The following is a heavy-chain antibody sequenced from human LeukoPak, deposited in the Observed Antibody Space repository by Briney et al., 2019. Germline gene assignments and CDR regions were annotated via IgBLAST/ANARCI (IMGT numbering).Heavy chain of an antibody. CDR2: IYYSGST. J-gene: IGHJ6*02. D-gene: IGHD5-18*01. CDR1: GDSISSDY. V-gene: IGHV4-59*01. Sequence: SETLSLTCAVSGDSISSDYWNWIRQPPGKGLEWIGYIYYSGSTTYNPSLQSRVTISVDTSKNQLSLKLNSVTGADTAVYYCARTASRTGYYYYFGMDVWGQGTLVTVSS. CDR3: ARTASRTGYYYYFGMDV.